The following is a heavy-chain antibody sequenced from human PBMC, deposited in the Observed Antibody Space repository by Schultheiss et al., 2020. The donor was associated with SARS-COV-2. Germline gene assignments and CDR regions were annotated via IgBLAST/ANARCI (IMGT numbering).Heavy chain of an antibody. D-gene: IGHD2-15*01. V-gene: IGHV1-69*04. CDR1: GGTFSSYA. Sequence: SVKVSCKASGGTFSSYAISWVRQAPGQGLEWMGRIIPILGIANYAQKFQGRVTITADKSTSTAYMELSSLRSEDTAVYYCARDGGGYCSGGSCSDWFDPWGQGTLVTVSS. J-gene: IGHJ5*02. CDR2: IIPILGIA. CDR3: ARDGGGYCSGGSCSDWFDP.